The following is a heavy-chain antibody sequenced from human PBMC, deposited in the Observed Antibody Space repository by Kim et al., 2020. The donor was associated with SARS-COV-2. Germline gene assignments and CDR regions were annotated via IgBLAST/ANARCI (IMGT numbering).Heavy chain of an antibody. Sequence: SVKGRFTVSKDNAQETLYLHMSSLRPDDTAVYYCARSRGVFYFGESHHLAQWGQGTLVTVSS. D-gene: IGHD3-10*01. CDR3: ARSRGVFYFGESHHLAQ. J-gene: IGHJ4*02. V-gene: IGHV3-30*15.